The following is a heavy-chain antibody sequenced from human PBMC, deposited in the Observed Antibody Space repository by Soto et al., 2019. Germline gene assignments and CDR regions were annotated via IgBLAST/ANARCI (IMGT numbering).Heavy chain of an antibody. J-gene: IGHJ4*02. D-gene: IGHD4-4*01. CDR3: ARDQGETTEAYLDY. CDR1: GGSISTYF. V-gene: IGHV4-59*01. CDR2: ISYSGST. Sequence: ETLSLTCTVSGGSISTYFWSWIRQPPGKGLEWIGYISYSGSTNYNPSLKSRVTISVDTSKNQFSLKLSSVTAADTALYYCARDQGETTEAYLDYWGQGALVTVSS.